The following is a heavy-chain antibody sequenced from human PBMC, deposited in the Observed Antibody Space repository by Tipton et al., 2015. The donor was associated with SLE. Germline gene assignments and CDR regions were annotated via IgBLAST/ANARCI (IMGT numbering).Heavy chain of an antibody. CDR2: ISTYNGNT. CDR3: ARVRVDTAMGVFDF. J-gene: IGHJ4*02. CDR1: GYTFTSYY. Sequence: LVQSGASVKVSCKASGYTFTSYYIHWVRQAPGQGLEWMGWISTYNGNTNYAQKLQGRVTMTSDTSTSTAYMELRSLRSDDTAIYYCARVRVDTAMGVFDFWGQGTLVTVSS. D-gene: IGHD5-18*01. V-gene: IGHV1-18*04.